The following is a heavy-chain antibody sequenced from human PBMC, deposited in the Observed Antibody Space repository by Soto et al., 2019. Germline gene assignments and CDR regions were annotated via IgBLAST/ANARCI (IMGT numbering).Heavy chain of an antibody. D-gene: IGHD3-22*01. Sequence: PGESLKISCKGSVYSFTSYWISWVRQMAGKGLEWMGRIDPSDSYTNYSPSFQGHVTISADKSISTAYLQWSSLKASDTAMYYCAIRYYYDSSGYYFLDYWGQGTLVTVSS. CDR3: AIRYYYDSSGYYFLDY. CDR1: VYSFTSYW. CDR2: IDPSDSYT. J-gene: IGHJ4*02. V-gene: IGHV5-10-1*01.